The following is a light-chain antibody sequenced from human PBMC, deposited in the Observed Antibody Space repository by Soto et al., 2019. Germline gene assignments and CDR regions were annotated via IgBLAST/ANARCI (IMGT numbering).Light chain of an antibody. CDR1: QGISSA. J-gene: IGKJ4*01. Sequence: IEMTQTPSFVSASLGDRVTITCRASQGISSALVWYQQGPGKAPKLLIYDASTLESGVPSRFSGSGYGTDFTLTITSLQPEDFATYYCQQFDNYPLTFGGGTKVDIK. V-gene: IGKV1D-13*01. CDR3: QQFDNYPLT. CDR2: DAS.